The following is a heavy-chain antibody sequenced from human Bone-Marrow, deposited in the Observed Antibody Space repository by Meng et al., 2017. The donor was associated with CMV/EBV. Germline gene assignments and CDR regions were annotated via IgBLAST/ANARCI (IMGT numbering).Heavy chain of an antibody. CDR2: ISGTGAST. J-gene: IGHJ5*02. D-gene: IGHD3-3*01. CDR3: VKWRFEFDL. V-gene: IGHV3-23*01. CDR1: GFAFNISA. Sequence: GGSLRLSCAASGFAFNISAMSWVRQAPGKGLEWVSSISGTGASTYYGDSVEGRFSISRDNSQNTLYMQMNSLTVEDTAVYYCVKWRFEFDLWGRGTLVTVSS.